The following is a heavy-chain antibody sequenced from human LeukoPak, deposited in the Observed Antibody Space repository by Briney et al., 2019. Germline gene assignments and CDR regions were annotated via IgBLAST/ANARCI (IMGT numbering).Heavy chain of an antibody. J-gene: IGHJ4*02. D-gene: IGHD6-13*01. Sequence: GESLKISCKGSGYRFTSYWIGWVRPMPGKGLEWMGIIYPGDSDTRYSPSFQGQVTNSADKSISTAYLQWSSLKASAREAGPTLADSSSWSDYWGQGTLVTVSS. V-gene: IGHV5-51*01. CDR1: GYRFTSYW. CDR2: IYPGDSDT. CDR3: LADSSSWSDY.